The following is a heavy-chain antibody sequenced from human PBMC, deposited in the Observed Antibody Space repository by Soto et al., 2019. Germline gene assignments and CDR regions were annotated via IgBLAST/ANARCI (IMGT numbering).Heavy chain of an antibody. D-gene: IGHD1-1*01. J-gene: IGHJ4*02. CDR3: ARRRAWNDAFDF. Sequence: EVQLLPSGAEVKKPGESLKISCQGFGYTFSTYWIGWVRQKPGQGLEWMGAIYPADSDTRYTPSFEGHVTFSADKSLSTAYLQWNSLRASDTARYYCARRRAWNDAFDFWGQGVLVTVSS. CDR1: GYTFSTYW. CDR2: IYPADSDT. V-gene: IGHV5-51*03.